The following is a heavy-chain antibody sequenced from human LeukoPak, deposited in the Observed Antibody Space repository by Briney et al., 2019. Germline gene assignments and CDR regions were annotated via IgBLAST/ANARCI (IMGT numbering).Heavy chain of an antibody. CDR1: GFTFSSYG. CDR3: ARGEPATRDYYGSSGYPFDY. V-gene: IGHV3-33*01. Sequence: PGGSLRLSCAASGFTFSSYGMHWVRQAPGKGLEWVAVIWYDGSNKYYADSVKGRFTISRDNSKNTLYLQMNSLRAEDTAVYYCARGEPATRDYYGSSGYPFDYWGQGTLVTVSS. CDR2: IWYDGSNK. D-gene: IGHD3-22*01. J-gene: IGHJ4*02.